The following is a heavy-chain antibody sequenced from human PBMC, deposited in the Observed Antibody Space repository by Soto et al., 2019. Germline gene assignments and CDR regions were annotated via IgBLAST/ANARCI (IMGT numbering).Heavy chain of an antibody. CDR1: GYTFTSYG. J-gene: IGHJ5*02. D-gene: IGHD3-9*01. V-gene: IGHV1-18*01. CDR2: ISAYNGNT. CDR3: ARARSGDILTGYRWFDP. Sequence: QVQLVQSGAEVKKPGASVKVSCKASGYTFTSYGISWVRQAPGQGLEWMGWISAYNGNTNYAQKLQGRVTMTTDTSXSKXYMELRSLRSDDTAVYYCARARSGDILTGYRWFDPWGQGTLVTVSS.